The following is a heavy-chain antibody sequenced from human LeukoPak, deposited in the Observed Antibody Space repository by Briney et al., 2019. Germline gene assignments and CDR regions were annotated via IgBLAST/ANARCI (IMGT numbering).Heavy chain of an antibody. Sequence: SVKVSCKASGGTFSSYAISWVRQAPGQGLEWMGRIIPILGIANYAQKFQGRVTITADKSTSTAYMEPSSLRSEDTAVYYCARDLRMVRGVFDYGMDVWGQGTTVTVSS. CDR2: IIPILGIA. V-gene: IGHV1-69*04. J-gene: IGHJ6*02. CDR3: ARDLRMVRGVFDYGMDV. CDR1: GGTFSSYA. D-gene: IGHD3-10*01.